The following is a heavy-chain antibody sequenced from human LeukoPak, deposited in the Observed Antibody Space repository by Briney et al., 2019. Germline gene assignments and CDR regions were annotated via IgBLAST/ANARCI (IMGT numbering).Heavy chain of an antibody. V-gene: IGHV3-7*01. J-gene: IGHJ4*02. CDR3: ARVVAYYDFWSVPGYFDY. Sequence: PGGSLRLSCAASGFTFSSYWMSWVRQAPGKGLEWVANIKQDGSEKYYVDSVKGRFTISRDNAKNSLYLQMNSLRAEDTAVYYCARVVAYYDFWSVPGYFDYWGQGTLVTVSS. D-gene: IGHD3-3*01. CDR2: IKQDGSEK. CDR1: GFTFSSYW.